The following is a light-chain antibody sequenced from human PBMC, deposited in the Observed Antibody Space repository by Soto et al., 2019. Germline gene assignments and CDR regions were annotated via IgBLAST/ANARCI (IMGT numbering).Light chain of an antibody. CDR3: HQYNSYWA. CDR2: KAS. CDR1: QSINTW. J-gene: IGKJ1*01. V-gene: IGKV1-5*03. Sequence: DIQMTQSPSTLSASVGDRVIITCRASQSINTWLAWYQQKPGKAPKLLIYKASSLESGVPSRFSGSGSETEFTLTITSLQPDDFATYYCHQYNSYWAFGQGTKVEIK.